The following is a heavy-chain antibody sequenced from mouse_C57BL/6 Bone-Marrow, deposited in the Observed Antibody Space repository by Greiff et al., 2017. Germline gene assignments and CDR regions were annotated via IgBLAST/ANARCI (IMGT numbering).Heavy chain of an antibody. Sequence: QVQLKQSGPELVKPGASVKLSCKASGYTFTSYDINWVKPRPGQGLEWIGWISPRDGSTKYNEKFKGKATLTVDTSSSTAYMELHSLTSEDSAVYFCARLEFDGSSGDWYFDVWGTGTTVTVSS. J-gene: IGHJ1*03. CDR3: ARLEFDGSSGDWYFDV. CDR2: ISPRDGST. CDR1: GYTFTSYD. D-gene: IGHD1-1*01. V-gene: IGHV1-85*01.